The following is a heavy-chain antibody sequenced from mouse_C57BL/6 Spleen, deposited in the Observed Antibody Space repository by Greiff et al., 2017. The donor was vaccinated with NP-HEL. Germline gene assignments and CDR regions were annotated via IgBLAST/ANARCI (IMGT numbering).Heavy chain of an antibody. CDR3: ARSSLITTVGVPFDY. J-gene: IGHJ2*01. D-gene: IGHD1-1*01. CDR1: GFNIKDYY. Sequence: EVKLVESGAELVKPGASVKLSCTASGFNIKDYYMHWVKQRTEQGLEWIGRIDPEDGETKYAPKFQGKATITADTSSNTAYLQLSSLTSEDTAVYYCARSSLITTVGVPFDYWGQGTTLTVSS. V-gene: IGHV14-2*01. CDR2: IDPEDGET.